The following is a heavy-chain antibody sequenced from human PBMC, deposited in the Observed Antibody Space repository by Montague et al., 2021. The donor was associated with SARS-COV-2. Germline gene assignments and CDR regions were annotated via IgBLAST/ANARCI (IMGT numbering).Heavy chain of an antibody. CDR1: GGSISSYY. CDR3: ARGGGNSADYYNYTMDV. Sequence: SETRSLTCTVSGGSISSYYWTWIRQPPGKGLGSIGYIYHNGSTKYNPSLKSRVTISVDTSKNQFSLKLSSVSVADTAVYYCARGGGNSADYYNYTMDVWGQGTTVPVFS. CDR2: IYHNGST. D-gene: IGHD4-23*01. V-gene: IGHV4-59*01. J-gene: IGHJ6*02.